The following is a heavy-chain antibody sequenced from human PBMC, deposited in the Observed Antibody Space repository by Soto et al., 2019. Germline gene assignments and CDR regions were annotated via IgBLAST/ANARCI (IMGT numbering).Heavy chain of an antibody. V-gene: IGHV4-61*08. Sequence: QVQLQESGPGLVKPSETLSLTCNVSGGSVVSGDYYWSWIRQPPGKGLEWIGYVSYSGGTNYNPSLASRAPMLIDASKNQCSLRMSSVTAADTAVYYCARGRGHVPFERWGRGILVTVSS. CDR2: VSYSGGT. CDR1: GGSVVSGDYY. D-gene: IGHD1-1*01. CDR3: ARGRGHVPFER. J-gene: IGHJ4*02.